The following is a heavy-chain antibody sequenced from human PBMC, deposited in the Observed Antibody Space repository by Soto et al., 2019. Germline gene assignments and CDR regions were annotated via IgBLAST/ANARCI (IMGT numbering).Heavy chain of an antibody. D-gene: IGHD5-12*01. V-gene: IGHV1-8*01. J-gene: IGHJ6*03. CDR2: MNPNGGNT. Sequence: QVQLVQSGAEVKKPGASVKVSCKASGYTFTSYDINWVRQATGQGLKWWGWMNPNGGNTGYAQKFQGRVTMTRNTSISTAYMELSSLRSEDTAVYYCARGPKSGYDDYYYYMDVWGKGTTVTVSS. CDR3: ARGPKSGYDDYYYYMDV. CDR1: GYTFTSYD.